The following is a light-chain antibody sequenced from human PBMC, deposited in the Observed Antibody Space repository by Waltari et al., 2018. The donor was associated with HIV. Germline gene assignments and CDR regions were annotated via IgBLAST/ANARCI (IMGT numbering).Light chain of an antibody. CDR2: GNN. Sequence: QSVLTQSPSASGTPGQRVTISCSGSSSNIGSNFVYWYQQLPGTAPKLHIYGNNQRPSGVPDRFSGSKSGTSASLAISGLRSEDEAAYYCAAWDDSRVVFGGGTKLTVL. V-gene: IGLV1-47*01. CDR1: SSNIGSNF. CDR3: AAWDDSRVV. J-gene: IGLJ2*01.